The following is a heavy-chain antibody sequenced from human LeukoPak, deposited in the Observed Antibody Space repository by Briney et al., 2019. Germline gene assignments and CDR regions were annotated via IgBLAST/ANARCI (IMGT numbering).Heavy chain of an antibody. V-gene: IGHV4-59*12. J-gene: IGHJ4*02. CDR2: IYHSGST. D-gene: IGHD3-3*01. CDR3: ATSYSYDFWSGYFGFFDY. Sequence: PSETLSLTCTVSGGSISSYYWSWIRQSPGKGLEWIGYIYHSGSTDYNSSLKSRVTISEDTSKNQFSLKLSSVTAADTAVYYCATSYSYDFWSGYFGFFDYWGQGTLVTVSS. CDR1: GGSISSYY.